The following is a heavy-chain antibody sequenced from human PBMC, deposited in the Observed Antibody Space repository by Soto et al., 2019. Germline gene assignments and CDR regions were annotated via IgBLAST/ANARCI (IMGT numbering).Heavy chain of an antibody. V-gene: IGHV1-69*13. Sequence: SVKVSCKASGGTFSSYAISWVRQAPGQGLEWMGGIIPIFGTANYAQKFQGRVTITADESTSTAYMELSSLRSEDTAVYYCASGIPDTDYCSGGSCYSRILRYYYYGMDVWGQGTTVTVSS. CDR2: IIPIFGTA. CDR1: GGTFSSYA. CDR3: ASGIPDTDYCSGGSCYSRILRYYYYGMDV. J-gene: IGHJ6*02. D-gene: IGHD2-15*01.